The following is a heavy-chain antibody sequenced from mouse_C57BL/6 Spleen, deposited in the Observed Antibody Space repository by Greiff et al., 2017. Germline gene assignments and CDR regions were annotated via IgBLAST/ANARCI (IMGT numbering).Heavy chain of an antibody. J-gene: IGHJ3*01. CDR1: GYAFSSSW. V-gene: IGHV1-82*01. CDR2: IYPGDGDT. D-gene: IGHD1-1*01. Sequence: QVTLKVSGPELVKPGASVKISCKASGYAFSSSWMNWVKQRPGKGLEWIGRIYPGDGDTNYNGKFKGKATLTADKSSSTAYMQLSSLTSEDSAVYFCARDLFLPDGFAYWGQGTLVTVSA. CDR3: ARDLFLPDGFAY.